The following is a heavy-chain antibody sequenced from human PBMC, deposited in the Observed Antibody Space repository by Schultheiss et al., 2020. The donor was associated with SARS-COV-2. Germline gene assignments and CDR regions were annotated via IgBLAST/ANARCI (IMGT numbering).Heavy chain of an antibody. D-gene: IGHD3-3*01. V-gene: IGHV3-49*04. J-gene: IGHJ4*02. Sequence: GGSLRLSCTASGFTFGDYAMSWVRQAPGKGLEWVGFIRSKAYGGTTEYAASVKGRFTISRDDSKNSLYLQMNSLRADDTAVYYCARGFGVAGTGYWGQGTPVTVSS. CDR2: IRSKAYGGTT. CDR3: ARGFGVAGTGY. CDR1: GFTFGDYA.